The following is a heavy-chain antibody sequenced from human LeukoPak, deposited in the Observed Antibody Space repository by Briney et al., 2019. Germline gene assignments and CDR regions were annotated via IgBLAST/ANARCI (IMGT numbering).Heavy chain of an antibody. CDR2: INHSGST. J-gene: IGHJ4*02. CDR3: ARSRRWLQSQSDY. D-gene: IGHD5-24*01. CDR1: GGSFSGYY. Sequence: PSETLSLTCAVYGGSFSGYYWSWIRQPPGKGLAWIGEINHSGSTNYNPSLKSRVTISVDTSKNQFSLKLSSVTAADTAVYYCARSRRWLQSQSDYWGQGTLVTVSS. V-gene: IGHV4-34*01.